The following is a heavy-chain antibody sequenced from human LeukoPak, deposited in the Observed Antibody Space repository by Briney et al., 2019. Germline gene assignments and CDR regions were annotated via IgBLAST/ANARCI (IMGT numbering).Heavy chain of an antibody. CDR3: ARDSPGGRQWLVLGAFDI. V-gene: IGHV7-4-1*02. Sequence: GASVKVSCKASGYTFTSYAMNWVRQAPGQGLEWMGWINTNTGNPTYAQGFTGRFVFSLDTSVSTAYLQISSLKAEDTAVYYCARDSPGGRQWLVLGAFDIWGQGTMVTVSS. CDR2: INTNTGNP. D-gene: IGHD6-19*01. J-gene: IGHJ3*02. CDR1: GYTFTSYA.